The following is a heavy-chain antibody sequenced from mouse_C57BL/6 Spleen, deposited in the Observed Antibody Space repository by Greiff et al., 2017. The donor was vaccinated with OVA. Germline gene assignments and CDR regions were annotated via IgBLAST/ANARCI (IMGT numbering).Heavy chain of an antibody. CDR1: GYTFTDYY. CDR2: INPYNGGT. J-gene: IGHJ2*01. D-gene: IGHD2-3*01. Sequence: VQLKQSGPVLVKPGASVKMSCKASGYTFTDYYMNWVKQSHGKSLEWIGVINPYNGGTSYNQKFKGKATLTVDKSSSTAYMELNSLTSEDSAVYYCAREGDGSYFDYWGQGTTLTVSS. CDR3: AREGDGSYFDY. V-gene: IGHV1-19*01.